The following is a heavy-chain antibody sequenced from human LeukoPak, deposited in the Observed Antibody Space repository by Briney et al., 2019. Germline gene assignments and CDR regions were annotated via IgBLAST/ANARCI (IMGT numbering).Heavy chain of an antibody. CDR1: GGSFSGYY. D-gene: IGHD3-22*01. J-gene: IGHJ3*02. V-gene: IGHV4-34*01. Sequence: SETLSLTCAVYGGSFSGYYWSWIRQPPGKGLEWSGEINHSGSTNYNPSLKSRVTISVDTSKNQFSLKLSSVTAADTAVYYCARDWTYDSSGNGAFDIWGQGTMVTVSS. CDR2: INHSGST. CDR3: ARDWTYDSSGNGAFDI.